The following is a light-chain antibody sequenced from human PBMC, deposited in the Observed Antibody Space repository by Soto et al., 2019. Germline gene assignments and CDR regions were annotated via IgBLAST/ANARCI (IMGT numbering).Light chain of an antibody. Sequence: QSVLTQPPSVSGAPGQRVTISCTGSSSNIGAGYDVHWYQQLPGKAPKLLIYGNSNRPSGVPDRFSGSKSGTSASLAITGLQAEDEADYYCRSYDSSLSAVVFGGGTKLTVL. J-gene: IGLJ2*01. CDR3: RSYDSSLSAVV. V-gene: IGLV1-40*01. CDR2: GNS. CDR1: SSNIGAGYD.